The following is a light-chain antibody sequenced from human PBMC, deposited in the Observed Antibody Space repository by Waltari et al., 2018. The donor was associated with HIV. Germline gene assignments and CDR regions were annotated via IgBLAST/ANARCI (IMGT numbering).Light chain of an antibody. V-gene: IGLV2-11*01. CDR1: SGGFSNYNY. CDR2: DVL. Sequence: QSALTQPRSVSGSPGQSVTISCTGTSGGFSNYNYVSWYQQHPGKAPKLIIYDVLKRPSGVPARFSGSESGNTASLTISGLQADDEADYYCCSYGGTWTNVVFGGGTELTVL. CDR3: CSYGGTWTNVV. J-gene: IGLJ2*01.